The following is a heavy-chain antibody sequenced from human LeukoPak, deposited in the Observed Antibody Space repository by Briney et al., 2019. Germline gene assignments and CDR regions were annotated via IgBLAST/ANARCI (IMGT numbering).Heavy chain of an antibody. CDR2: IIPIFGIA. V-gene: IGHV1-69*04. D-gene: IGHD2-15*01. Sequence: SVKVSCKASGGTFSSYAISWVRQAPGQGLEWMGRIIPIFGIANYAQKFQGRVTITADKSTSTAYMELSSLRSEDTAVYYCAGVVWDCSGGSCYSVSWFDPWGQGTLVTVSS. CDR1: GGTFSSYA. J-gene: IGHJ5*02. CDR3: AGVVWDCSGGSCYSVSWFDP.